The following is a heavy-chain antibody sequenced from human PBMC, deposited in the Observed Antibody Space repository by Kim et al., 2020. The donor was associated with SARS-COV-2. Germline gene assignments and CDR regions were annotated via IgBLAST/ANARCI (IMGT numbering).Heavy chain of an antibody. D-gene: IGHD3-22*01. CDR3: ARTSVKYYYDSSGYQGGMDV. Sequence: GGSLRLSCAASGFTVSSNYMSWVRQAPGKGLEWVSVIYSGGSTYYADSVKGRFTISRDNSKNTLYLQMNSLRAEDTAVYYCARTSVKYYYDSSGYQGGMDVWGQGTTVTVSS. CDR2: IYSGGST. V-gene: IGHV3-53*01. CDR1: GFTVSSNY. J-gene: IGHJ6*02.